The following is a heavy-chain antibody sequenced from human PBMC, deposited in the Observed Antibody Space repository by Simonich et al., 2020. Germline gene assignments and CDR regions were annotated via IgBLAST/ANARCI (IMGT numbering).Heavy chain of an antibody. J-gene: IGHJ3*02. Sequence: EVQLVESGGGLVQPGGSLRLSCAASGFTFSSYWMHWVRQAPGKGRVLVSSINSNGSSTSYADSVKGRFTISRDNAKNTLYLQMNSLRAEDTAVYYCARDYSNYDAFDIWGQGTMVTVSS. CDR3: ARDYSNYDAFDI. CDR1: GFTFSSYW. CDR2: INSNGSST. D-gene: IGHD4-4*01. V-gene: IGHV3-74*01.